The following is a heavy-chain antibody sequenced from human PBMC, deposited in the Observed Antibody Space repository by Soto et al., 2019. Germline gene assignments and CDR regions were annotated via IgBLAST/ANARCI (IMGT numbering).Heavy chain of an antibody. D-gene: IGHD6-19*01. V-gene: IGHV3-23*01. J-gene: IGHJ6*03. Sequence: EVQLLESGGGLVQTGGSLRLSCAASGLTFSSYAMSWVRQAPGKGLEWVSGISGSGESTYYSDSVKGRFTISGDNSKNTLNLQMDSLRAEDTAIYYCAKAVAGTGNFYYYMDVWGKGTTVTVSS. CDR1: GLTFSSYA. CDR2: ISGSGEST. CDR3: AKAVAGTGNFYYYMDV.